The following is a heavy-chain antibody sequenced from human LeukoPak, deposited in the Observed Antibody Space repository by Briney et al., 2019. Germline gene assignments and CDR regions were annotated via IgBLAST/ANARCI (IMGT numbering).Heavy chain of an antibody. CDR1: GFTFSSYA. V-gene: IGHV3-30-3*01. J-gene: IGHJ4*02. D-gene: IGHD4-17*01. CDR2: ISYDGSNK. Sequence: GGSLRLSCAASGFTFSSYAMHWVRQAPGKGLEWVAVISYDGSNKYYADSVKGRFTISRDNSKNTLYLQMNSLRAEDTAVYYCARDNGTVTGYFDYWGQGTLVTVSS. CDR3: ARDNGTVTGYFDY.